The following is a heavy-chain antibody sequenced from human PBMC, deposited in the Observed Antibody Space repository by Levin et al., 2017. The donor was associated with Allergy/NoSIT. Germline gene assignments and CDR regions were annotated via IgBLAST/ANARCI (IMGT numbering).Heavy chain of an antibody. J-gene: IGHJ4*02. V-gene: IGHV3-21*01. CDR2: ISSSSGYI. Sequence: GGSLRLSCAASGFTFSSYTVNWVRQAPGKGLEWVSSISSSSGYIDYADSVKGRFTISRDNAKNSLYLQMNSLRAEDTAVYYCARDKIGTTRSFEYWGPGTLVTVSS. CDR3: ARDKIGTTRSFEY. D-gene: IGHD1-7*01. CDR1: GFTFSSYT.